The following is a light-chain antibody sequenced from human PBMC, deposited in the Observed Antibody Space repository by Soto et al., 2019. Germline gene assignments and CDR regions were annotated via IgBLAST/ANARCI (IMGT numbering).Light chain of an antibody. CDR2: GAS. J-gene: IGKJ4*01. Sequence: EIVMTQSPATLSVSPGERATLSCRASRSVSSNLAWYQQKPGQAPRLLIYGASTRATGIPARFSGSGSGTDFTLTISRLEPEDFAVYYCQQRSNWPPVTFGGGTKVDIK. CDR3: QQRSNWPPVT. CDR1: RSVSSN. V-gene: IGKV3-15*01.